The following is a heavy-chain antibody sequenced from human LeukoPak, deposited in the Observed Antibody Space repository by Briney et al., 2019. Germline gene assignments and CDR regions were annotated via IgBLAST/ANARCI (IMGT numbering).Heavy chain of an antibody. Sequence: PSETLSLTCTVSGGSISNYYWSWIRQPPGKGLEWIGYIYHSGSTNYNPSLKSRVTISVDTSKNQFSLKLSSVTAADTAVYYCARDGGWLQLRYFDYWGQGTLVTVSS. J-gene: IGHJ4*02. CDR2: IYHSGST. D-gene: IGHD5-24*01. CDR1: GGSISNYY. CDR3: ARDGGWLQLRYFDY. V-gene: IGHV4-59*12.